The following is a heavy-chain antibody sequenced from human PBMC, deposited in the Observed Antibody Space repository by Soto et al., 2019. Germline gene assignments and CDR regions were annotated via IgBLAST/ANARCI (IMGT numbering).Heavy chain of an antibody. J-gene: IGHJ5*02. D-gene: IGHD2-2*01. CDR2: IYYSGST. CDR3: ARLEELVVPAATGWFDP. CDR1: GGSISSSSYY. Sequence: SETLSLTCTVSGGSISSSSYYWGWIRQPPGKGLEWIGSIYYSGSTYYNPALKSRVTISVDTSKNQFSLKLSSVTAADTAVYYCARLEELVVPAATGWFDPWGQGTLVTVSS. V-gene: IGHV4-39*01.